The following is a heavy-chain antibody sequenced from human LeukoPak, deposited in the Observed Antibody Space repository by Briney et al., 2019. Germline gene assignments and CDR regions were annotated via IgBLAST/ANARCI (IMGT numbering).Heavy chain of an antibody. CDR3: ARLGEAGDPASYYFDY. CDR1: GYTFTGYY. J-gene: IGHJ4*02. CDR2: INPKSGGT. V-gene: IGHV1-2*02. D-gene: IGHD7-27*01. Sequence: ASVKVSCKASGYTFTGYYMHWVRQAPGQGLEWMGWINPKSGGTNYAQKFQGRVTMTRDTSISTAHMELSRLRSDDTAVYYCARLGEAGDPASYYFDYWGQGTLVTVSS.